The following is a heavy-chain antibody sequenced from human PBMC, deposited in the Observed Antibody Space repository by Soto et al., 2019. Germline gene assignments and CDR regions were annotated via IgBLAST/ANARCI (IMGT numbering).Heavy chain of an antibody. D-gene: IGHD2-21*02. V-gene: IGHV1-69*12. J-gene: IGHJ2*01. CDR3: ARDTAYCGGDCPWYFDL. Sequence: QVQLVQSGAEVKKPGSSVKVSCKASGGTFSSYAISWVRQAPGQGLEWMGGIIPIFGTANYAQKFQGSVTITADESTSTAYMELSSLRSEDTAVYYCARDTAYCGGDCPWYFDLWGRGTLVTVSS. CDR1: GGTFSSYA. CDR2: IIPIFGTA.